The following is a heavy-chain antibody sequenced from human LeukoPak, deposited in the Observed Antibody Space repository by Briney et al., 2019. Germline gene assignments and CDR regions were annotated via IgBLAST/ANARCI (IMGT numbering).Heavy chain of an antibody. CDR2: ISGSGGRT. CDR3: AKGGKDFDFGSFDY. CDR1: GFSFSVYA. V-gene: IGHV3-23*01. D-gene: IGHD3-3*01. J-gene: IGHJ4*02. Sequence: GGSLRLSCAASGFSFSVYAMSWVRQAPGKGLEWVSSISGSGGRTYYTNSVKGRFTISRENFKNTVYLEMNNLGAEDTALYYCAKGGKDFDFGSFDYWGRGNLVIVSS.